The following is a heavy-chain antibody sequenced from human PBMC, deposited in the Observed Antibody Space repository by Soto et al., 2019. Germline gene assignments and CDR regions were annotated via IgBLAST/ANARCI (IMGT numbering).Heavy chain of an antibody. D-gene: IGHD5-18*01. CDR1: GYTLTELS. CDR2: FDPEDGET. V-gene: IGHV1-24*01. Sequence: ASVKVSCKVSGYTLTELSMHWVRQAPGKGLEWMGGFDPEDGETIYAQKFQGRVTMTEDTSTNTAYMELSSLRSEDTAVYYCATLRGYSYGYHYFDYWGQGTLVTVS. CDR3: ATLRGYSYGYHYFDY. J-gene: IGHJ4*02.